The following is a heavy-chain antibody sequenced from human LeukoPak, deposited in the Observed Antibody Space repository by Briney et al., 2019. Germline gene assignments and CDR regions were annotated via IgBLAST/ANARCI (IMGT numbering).Heavy chain of an antibody. Sequence: GASVKVSCKASGYTFTSYDINWVRQATGQGLEWMGWMNPNSGNTGYAQKFQGRVTMTRNTSISTAYMELSSLRSEDTAVYYCARGSQWLVFNYYYYGMDVWGQGTTVTVSS. D-gene: IGHD6-19*01. CDR2: MNPNSGNT. CDR1: GYTFTSYD. J-gene: IGHJ6*02. CDR3: ARGSQWLVFNYYYYGMDV. V-gene: IGHV1-8*01.